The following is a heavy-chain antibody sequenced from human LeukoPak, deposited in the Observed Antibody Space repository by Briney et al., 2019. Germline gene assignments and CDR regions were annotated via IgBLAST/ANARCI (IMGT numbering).Heavy chain of an antibody. Sequence: SQTLSLTCTVSGGSISSYYWSWIRQPPGKGLEWIGYIYYSGSTNYNPSLKSRVTISVDTSKNQFSLKLSSVTAADTAVYYCARRSITMIVGFDLWGRGTLVTVSS. CDR1: GGSISSYY. J-gene: IGHJ2*01. V-gene: IGHV4-59*08. D-gene: IGHD3-22*01. CDR3: ARRSITMIVGFDL. CDR2: IYYSGST.